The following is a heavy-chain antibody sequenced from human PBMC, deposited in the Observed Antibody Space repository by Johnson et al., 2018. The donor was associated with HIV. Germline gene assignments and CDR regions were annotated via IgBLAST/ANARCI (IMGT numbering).Heavy chain of an antibody. CDR1: GFTFSSYA. Sequence: QVQLVESGGGVVQPGRSLRLSCAASGFTFSSYAMHWVRQAPGKGLEWVAVISYDGSNKYYADSVKGRFTISRDNSKDTLYLQMNSLRAEDTAVYYCASIPPPKLDGAFDIWGQGTMVTVSS. D-gene: IGHD5-24*01. V-gene: IGHV3-30*04. J-gene: IGHJ3*02. CDR2: ISYDGSNK. CDR3: ASIPPPKLDGAFDI.